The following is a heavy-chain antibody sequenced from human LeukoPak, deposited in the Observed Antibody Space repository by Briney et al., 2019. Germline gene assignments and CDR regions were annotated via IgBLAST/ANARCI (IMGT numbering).Heavy chain of an antibody. CDR2: TYYRSKWYN. J-gene: IGHJ4*02. CDR1: GDSVSSNSAA. CDR3: AREGSGVAVDLWFGELSFNYFDY. D-gene: IGHD3-10*01. Sequence: SQTLSLTCAISGDSVSSNSAAWNWIRQSPSRGLEWLGRTYYRSKWYNDYAVSVKSRITINPDTSKNQFSLQLNSVTPEDTAVYYCAREGSGVAVDLWFGELSFNYFDYWGQGTLVTVSS. V-gene: IGHV6-1*01.